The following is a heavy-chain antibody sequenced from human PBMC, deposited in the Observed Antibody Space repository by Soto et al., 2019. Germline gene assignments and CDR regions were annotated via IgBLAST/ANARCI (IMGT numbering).Heavy chain of an antibody. Sequence: GESLKISCKGSGYSFTSYWISWVRQMPGKGLEWMGRIDPSDSYTNYSPSFQGHVTISADKSISTAYLQWSSLKASDTAMYYCASGDMAAAGAIDYWGQGTLVTVSS. V-gene: IGHV5-10-1*01. CDR1: GYSFTSYW. CDR3: ASGDMAAAGAIDY. D-gene: IGHD6-13*01. J-gene: IGHJ4*02. CDR2: IDPSDSYT.